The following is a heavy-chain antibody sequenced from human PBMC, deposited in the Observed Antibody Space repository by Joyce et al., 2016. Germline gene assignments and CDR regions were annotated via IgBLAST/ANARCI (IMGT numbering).Heavy chain of an antibody. CDR1: GGSISDGGYY. D-gene: IGHD1-26*01. J-gene: IGHJ4*02. Sequence: QVQLQESGPGLVQPSQTLSLTCGVSGGSISDGGYYWSWIRQRPGQGLEWSGYINYSGNTYYNPSLKSRLTISIDMSKNQFSLRLTSVTAADTAVYYCARVPLSSAFDYWGQGSLVTVSS. CDR2: INYSGNT. V-gene: IGHV4-31*11. CDR3: ARVPLSSAFDY.